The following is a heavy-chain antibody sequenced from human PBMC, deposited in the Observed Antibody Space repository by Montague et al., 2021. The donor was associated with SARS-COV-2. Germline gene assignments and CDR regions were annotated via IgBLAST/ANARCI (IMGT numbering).Heavy chain of an antibody. CDR3: ARIAGPSETTVVTPVVHYGMDV. Sequence: PTLVKPTQTLTLTCTFSGFSLSTSGMCVSWIRQPPGKALEWVAVIDWDDDKYYNTSLKTRLTISKDTSKNQVVLTMTNMDPVDTATYYCARIAGPSETTVVTPVVHYGMDVWGQGTTVTVSS. V-gene: IGHV2-70*01. CDR1: GFSLSTSGMC. D-gene: IGHD4-23*01. CDR2: IDWDDDK. J-gene: IGHJ6*02.